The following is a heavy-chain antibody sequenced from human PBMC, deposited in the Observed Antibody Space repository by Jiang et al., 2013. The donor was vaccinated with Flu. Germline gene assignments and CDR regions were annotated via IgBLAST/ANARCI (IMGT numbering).Heavy chain of an antibody. CDR1: GYSITSSA. V-gene: IGHV7-4-1*01. CDR3: ARGGAVANIHYFDY. CDR2: INTNTGNP. J-gene: IGHJ4*02. D-gene: IGHD6-19*01. Sequence: VQSGSELKKPGASVMVSCKASGYSITSSAMEWVRQAPGQGLEWMGWINTNTGNPTYAQGFTGRFVFSVDTSVNTAYLQIYSLKAEDTAVYYCARGGAVANIHYFDYWGQGTLVTVSS.